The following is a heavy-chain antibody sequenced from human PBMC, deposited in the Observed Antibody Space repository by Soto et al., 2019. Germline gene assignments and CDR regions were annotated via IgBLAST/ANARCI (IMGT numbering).Heavy chain of an antibody. D-gene: IGHD6-13*01. Sequence: QVQLVQSGAEVKKPGSSVKVSCKASGGTFSSYAISWVRQAPGQGLEWMGGIIPIFGTANYAQKFQGRVTIPADKPTSTADMELSSLRSEDTGVYYCARDAADYSSTENWFDPWGQGTLVTVSS. CDR1: GGTFSSYA. V-gene: IGHV1-69*06. J-gene: IGHJ5*02. CDR2: IIPIFGTA. CDR3: ARDAADYSSTENWFDP.